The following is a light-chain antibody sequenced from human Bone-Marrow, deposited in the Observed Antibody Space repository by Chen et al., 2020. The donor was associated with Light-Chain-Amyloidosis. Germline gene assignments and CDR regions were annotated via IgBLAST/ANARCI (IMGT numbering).Light chain of an antibody. V-gene: IGKV2-28*01. CDR3: MQTLQPLRT. Sequence: IVMTQSPLSLSVTSGESASISCTSNQSLMQNNGFNFLDWYLQKPGQSPQLLIYLASDRASGVPDRFSGSGSGKDFTLKITSGEADDVGVYFCMQTLQPLRTFGQGTKLEI. CDR1: QSLMQNNGFNF. J-gene: IGKJ2*01. CDR2: LAS.